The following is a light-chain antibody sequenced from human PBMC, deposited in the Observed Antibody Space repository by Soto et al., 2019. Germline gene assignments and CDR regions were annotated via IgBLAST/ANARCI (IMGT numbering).Light chain of an antibody. CDR3: QQYNSYPWT. J-gene: IGKJ1*01. Sequence: DIQMTQSPSTLSASVGDRVTITCRATQNIYGWLAWYQQKSRKAPKLLIYDASSLQSGVPSRFSGSRSGTEFTITISSLQPDDFATYYCQQYNSYPWTFGQGTKVEV. CDR1: QNIYGW. CDR2: DAS. V-gene: IGKV1-5*01.